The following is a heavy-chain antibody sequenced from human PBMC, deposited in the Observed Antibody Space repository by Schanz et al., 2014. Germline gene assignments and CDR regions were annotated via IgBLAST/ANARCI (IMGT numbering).Heavy chain of an antibody. Sequence: VQLVESGGGLVKPGGSLRLSCAASGFTFSSYAMSWVRQAPGKGLEWVAVIWNNGVTKYYADSVRGRFTISRDRFQNTLYLRMSSLRAEDTAVYYCAKQIHYDILTVTRNWGQGTLVTVSS. D-gene: IGHD3-9*01. CDR2: IWNNGVTK. CDR3: AKQIHYDILTVTRN. V-gene: IGHV3-33*08. CDR1: GFTFSSYA. J-gene: IGHJ4*02.